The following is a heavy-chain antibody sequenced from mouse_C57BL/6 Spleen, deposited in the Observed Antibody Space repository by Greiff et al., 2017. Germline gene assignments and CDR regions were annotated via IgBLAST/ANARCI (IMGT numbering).Heavy chain of an antibody. Sequence: QVQLQQSGPELVKPGASVKISCKASGYAFSSSWMHWVKQRPGKGLEWIGRIYPGDGDTNYNGKFKGKGTLTADKSSSTAYLQHSSLTSEDSAVYFCAGSGVTNWYFDVWGTGTTVTVSS. CDR3: AGSGVTNWYFDV. J-gene: IGHJ1*03. D-gene: IGHD2-2*01. CDR2: IYPGDGDT. CDR1: GYAFSSSW. V-gene: IGHV1-82*01.